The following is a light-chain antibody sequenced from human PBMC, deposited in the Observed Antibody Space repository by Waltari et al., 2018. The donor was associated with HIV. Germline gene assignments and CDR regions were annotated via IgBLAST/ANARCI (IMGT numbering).Light chain of an antibody. Sequence: QSALTQPASVSGSPGQPITISCIGPSSDVGGYSIASCYQHHPGKAPQLLIFEDTERPSGVSNRFSASKSGTTASLTISGLLAEDAADYYCCSYGGFTTYVFGSGTKVTVL. CDR2: EDT. J-gene: IGLJ1*01. CDR3: CSYGGFTTYV. V-gene: IGLV2-23*01. CDR1: SSDVGGYSI.